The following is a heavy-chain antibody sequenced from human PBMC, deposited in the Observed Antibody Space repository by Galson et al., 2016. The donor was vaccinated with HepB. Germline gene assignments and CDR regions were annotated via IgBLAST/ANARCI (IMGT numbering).Heavy chain of an antibody. CDR3: ATRGGGNPLFGY. V-gene: IGHV3-74*01. Sequence: SLRLSCAASGFTFSRYWMHWIRQAPGKGLVWVSRINSDGSSISYVDSVKGRLTISRDNAKNTLYLQMNSLRAEDTAVYYCATRGGGNPLFGYWGQGTLVTVSS. D-gene: IGHD4-23*01. CDR1: GFTFSRYW. J-gene: IGHJ4*02. CDR2: INSDGSSI.